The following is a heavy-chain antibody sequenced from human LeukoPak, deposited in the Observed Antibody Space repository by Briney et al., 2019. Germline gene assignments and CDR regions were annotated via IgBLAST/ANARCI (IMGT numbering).Heavy chain of an antibody. CDR3: AKDESIVVVPAAEDY. D-gene: IGHD2-2*01. CDR1: GFTFSSYG. Sequence: GGSLRLSCAASGFTFSSYGMHWVRQAPGKGLEWVAFIRYDGGNKYYADSVKGRFTISRDNSKNTLYLQMNSLRAEDTAVYYCAKDESIVVVPAAEDYWGQGTLVTVSS. V-gene: IGHV3-30*02. J-gene: IGHJ4*02. CDR2: IRYDGGNK.